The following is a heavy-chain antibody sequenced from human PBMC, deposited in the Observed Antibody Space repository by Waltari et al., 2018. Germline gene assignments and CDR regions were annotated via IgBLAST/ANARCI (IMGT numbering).Heavy chain of an antibody. J-gene: IGHJ4*02. V-gene: IGHV4-4*02. D-gene: IGHD2-15*01. CDR1: GDSMIRNYF. CDR3: ARDRGRGLYLDS. CDR2: VDRSGRT. Sequence: QLQLQESGPGLVKPSGTLSLTCVVSGDSMIRNYFWSWVRQSPGMGLEWIGQVDRSGRTNYSPSSASRVFMSLDTSINHFSLNVHSATAWDTDVYYCARDRGRGLYLDSWGRGILVSVSP.